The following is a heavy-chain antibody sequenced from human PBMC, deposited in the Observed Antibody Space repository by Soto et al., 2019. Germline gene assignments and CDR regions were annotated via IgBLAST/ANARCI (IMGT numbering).Heavy chain of an antibody. Sequence: GASVKVSCKASGYTFTSYGISWVRQAPGQGLEWMGWISAYNGNTNYAQKLQGRVTMTTDTSTSTAYMELRSLRSDDTAVYYCARDVAAAGTLETFAYWGQGTLVTVSS. D-gene: IGHD6-13*01. V-gene: IGHV1-18*01. CDR3: ARDVAAAGTLETFAY. CDR2: ISAYNGNT. J-gene: IGHJ4*02. CDR1: GYTFTSYG.